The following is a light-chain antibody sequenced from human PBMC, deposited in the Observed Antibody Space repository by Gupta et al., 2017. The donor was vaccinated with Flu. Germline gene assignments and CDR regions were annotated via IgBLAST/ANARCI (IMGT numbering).Light chain of an antibody. CDR2: LGS. V-gene: IGKV2-28*01. CDR1: QSLLHSNGFNY. Sequence: VNPGEPASISCRFSQSLLHSNGFNYLDWYVEKPGQSPQLLIYLGSNRASGVPDRLSGSGSGTDFTLKISRVEAEDVGVYYCMQTLQTPSTLGQGTKVGIK. CDR3: MQTLQTPST. J-gene: IGKJ1*01.